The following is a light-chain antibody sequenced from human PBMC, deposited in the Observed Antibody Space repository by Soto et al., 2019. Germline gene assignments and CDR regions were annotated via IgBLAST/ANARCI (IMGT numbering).Light chain of an antibody. CDR1: NSAIGGYNY. CDR2: DVN. V-gene: IGLV2-14*03. J-gene: IGLJ1*01. Sequence: QSALTQPASVSGSPGQSITISCTGTNSAIGGYNYVSWYQHHPGKAPKLMIYDVNNRPSGVSNRFSGSKSGNTASLTISGLQSEDEADYYCSSYTGISNYVFGTGTKVTVL. CDR3: SSYTGISNYV.